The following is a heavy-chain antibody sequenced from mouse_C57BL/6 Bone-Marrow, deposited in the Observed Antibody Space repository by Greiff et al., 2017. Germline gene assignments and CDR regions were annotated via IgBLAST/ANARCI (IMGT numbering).Heavy chain of an antibody. CDR1: GYAFSSYW. J-gene: IGHJ3*01. CDR2: IYPGDGDT. D-gene: IGHD2-3*01. CDR3: ARSGWLLRRLD. V-gene: IGHV1-80*01. Sequence: QVQLKESGAELVKPGASVKISCKASGYAFSSYWMNWVKQRPGKGLEWIGQIYPGDGDTNYNGKFKGKATLTADKSSSTAYMQLSSLTSEDSAVYFCARSGWLLRRLDWGQGTLVTVSA.